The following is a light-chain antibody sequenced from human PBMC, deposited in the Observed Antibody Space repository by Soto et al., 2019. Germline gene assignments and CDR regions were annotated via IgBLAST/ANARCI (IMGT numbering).Light chain of an antibody. CDR1: QSVSSSY. J-gene: IGKJ5*01. Sequence: EIVLTQSPGTLSLSPGERATLSCRANQSVSSSYLAWYQQKPGQAPRLLIYGASSRATGIPDRFSGSGSGTDFTLTISRLEPEDFAVYYCQQYGSSPYMYTFGQGTRLEIK. CDR3: QQYGSSPYMYT. CDR2: GAS. V-gene: IGKV3-20*01.